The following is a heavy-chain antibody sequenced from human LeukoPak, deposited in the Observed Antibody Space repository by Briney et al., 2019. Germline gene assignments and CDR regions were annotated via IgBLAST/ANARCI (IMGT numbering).Heavy chain of an antibody. CDR2: IYYSGST. V-gene: IGHV4-31*03. J-gene: IGHJ3*02. Sequence: SETLTLTCTVSGGSISSGGYYWSWIRQHPGKGLEWIGYIYYSGSTYYNPSLKSRVTISVDTSKNQFSLKLSSVTAADTAVYYCARDLGPLVPATKWGAFDIWGQGTMVTVSS. CDR3: ARDLGPLVPATKWGAFDI. CDR1: GGSISSGGYY. D-gene: IGHD2-2*01.